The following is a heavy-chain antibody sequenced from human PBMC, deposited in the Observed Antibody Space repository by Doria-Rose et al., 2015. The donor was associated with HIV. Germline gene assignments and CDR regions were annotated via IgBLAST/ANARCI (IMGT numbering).Heavy chain of an antibody. CDR2: IHHSGST. Sequence: QVQLQQWGAGLVKPSETLSLTCAVFGGSFSGYYWSWIRQPPGKGLEWIGAIHHSGSTSYNTSLKSRVTISLDTSKNLFSLKLSSVTAADTAVYYCARGLLRGGWSDVDYYYGMDVWGQGTTVTVSS. V-gene: IGHV4-34*01. CDR3: ARGLLRGGWSDVDYYYGMDV. CDR1: GGSFSGYY. J-gene: IGHJ6*02. D-gene: IGHD1-1*01.